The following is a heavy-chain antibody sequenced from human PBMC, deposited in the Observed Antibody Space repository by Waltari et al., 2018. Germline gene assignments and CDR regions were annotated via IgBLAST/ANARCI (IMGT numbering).Heavy chain of an antibody. V-gene: IGHV3-49*02. CDR1: GFTFGHYP. Sequence: DVQVVESGGGLVQPGRSRQLSCPVSGFTFGHYPLSCFRQGPGKGREWVGLIRSETYGGTIDYAASVKGRFSISRDDSKSIAYLQMNGLKTDDTGVYYCARDQLAYGMDVWGQGTTVTVS. D-gene: IGHD2-2*01. CDR3: ARDQLAYGMDV. CDR2: IRSETYGGTI. J-gene: IGHJ6*02.